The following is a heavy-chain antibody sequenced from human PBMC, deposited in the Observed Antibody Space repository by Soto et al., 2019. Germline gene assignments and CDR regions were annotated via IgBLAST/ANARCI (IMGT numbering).Heavy chain of an antibody. V-gene: IGHV4-4*02. J-gene: IGHJ4*02. CDR1: GDSMSSSNW. Sequence: SETLSLTCTVSGDSMSSSNWWNWVRQPPGKGLEWIGEAHHSGRTNYNPSLKSRVTISVDRSQNLFSLKLASVTAADTAVYYGVRSEATALDYWGQGTLVTVSS. CDR3: VRSEATALDY. CDR2: AHHSGRT.